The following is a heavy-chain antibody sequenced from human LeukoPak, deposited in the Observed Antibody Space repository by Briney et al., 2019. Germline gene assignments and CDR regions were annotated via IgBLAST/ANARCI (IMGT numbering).Heavy chain of an antibody. CDR1: GFTFSSYA. D-gene: IGHD6-6*01. CDR2: ISSNGGST. V-gene: IGHV3-64*01. Sequence: PGGSLRLSCAASGFTFSSYAMRWVRQAPGKGLEYVSAISSNGGSTYYANSVKGRFTISRDNSKNTLYLQMGSLRAEDMAVYYCARAARPHNYYYYMYVWGKGTTVTVYS. CDR3: ARAARPHNYYYYMYV. J-gene: IGHJ6*03.